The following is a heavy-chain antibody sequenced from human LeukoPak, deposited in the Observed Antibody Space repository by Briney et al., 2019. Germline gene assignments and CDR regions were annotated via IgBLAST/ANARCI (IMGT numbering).Heavy chain of an antibody. D-gene: IGHD2-15*01. V-gene: IGHV4-59*01. J-gene: IGHJ4*02. CDR3: ARALGGCSGGSCGYYFDY. CDR2: IYYSGST. CDR1: GGSISSYY. Sequence: SETLSLTCTGSGGSISSYYWSWIRQPPGKGLEGMGYIYYSGSTNYNPSLKSRVTISVGTSKNQFSLKLSSVTAADTAVYYCARALGGCSGGSCGYYFDYWGQGTLVTVSS.